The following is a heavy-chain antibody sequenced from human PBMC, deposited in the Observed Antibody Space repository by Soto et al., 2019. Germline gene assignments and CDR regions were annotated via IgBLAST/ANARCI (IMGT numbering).Heavy chain of an antibody. Sequence: VGSLRLSCAASGFTFSSYGMHWVRQAPGKGLEWVAIIWYDGSKKYYADSVKDRFTISRDNSKNTLSLQMDSLRAEDTAIYYCAKDEDGYSWGIDDWGQGTLVTVSS. D-gene: IGHD3-16*01. CDR2: IWYDGSKK. CDR1: GFTFSSYG. CDR3: AKDEDGYSWGIDD. J-gene: IGHJ4*02. V-gene: IGHV3-33*06.